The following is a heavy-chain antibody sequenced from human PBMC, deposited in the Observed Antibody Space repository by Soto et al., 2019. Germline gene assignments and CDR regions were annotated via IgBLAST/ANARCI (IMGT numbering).Heavy chain of an antibody. CDR1: GCPVREAYSY. CDR3: ARELEGGVFDI. V-gene: IGHV4-30-4*01. J-gene: IGHJ3*02. Sequence: TLFLTCTVPGCPVREAYSYWTLIRQPPGKGLEWMGYLSYTGSTYYNPSLRNRASISVDESSNHLSLRLSSVTAADTAVYYCARELEGGVFDIWGRGTLVTVSS. CDR2: LSYTGST. D-gene: IGHD2-8*02.